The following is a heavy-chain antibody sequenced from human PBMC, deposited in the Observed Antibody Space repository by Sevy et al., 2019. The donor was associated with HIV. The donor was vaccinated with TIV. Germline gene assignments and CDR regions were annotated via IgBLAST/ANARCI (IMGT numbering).Heavy chain of an antibody. V-gene: IGHV3-15*07. Sequence: GGSLRLSCTASGFDFANAWMNWVRQAPGKGLEWVGHIKSITDGGAADYAVPVKGRFTISRHDSKSTLYLHMNSLKAEDTAGYYCSTDDLISYWGRGTLVTVSS. CDR3: STDDLISY. CDR2: IKSITDGGAA. J-gene: IGHJ4*02. CDR1: GFDFANAW.